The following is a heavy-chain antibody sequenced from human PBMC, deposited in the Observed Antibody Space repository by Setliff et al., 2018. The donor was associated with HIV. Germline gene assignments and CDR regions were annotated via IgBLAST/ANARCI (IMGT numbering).Heavy chain of an antibody. CDR3: ARGVTIFGVVIPYYFDY. CDR1: GGSFSGCY. Sequence: SETLSLTCAVYGGSFSGCYWSWIRQPPGKGLEWIGEINHSGSTNYNPSLKSRVTISVDTSKNQFSLKLSSVTAADTAVYYCARGVTIFGVVIPYYFDYWGQGTLVTVSS. V-gene: IGHV4-34*01. D-gene: IGHD3-3*01. CDR2: INHSGST. J-gene: IGHJ4*02.